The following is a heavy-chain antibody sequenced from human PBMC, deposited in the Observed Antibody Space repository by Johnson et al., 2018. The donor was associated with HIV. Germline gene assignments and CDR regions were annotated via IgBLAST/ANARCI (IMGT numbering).Heavy chain of an antibody. J-gene: IGHJ3*02. CDR3: AKESYRSSLWAFDI. V-gene: IGHV3-74*03. CDR2: IYNDGSRT. Sequence: VQLVESGGGVVQPGGSLRLSCAASGFAFRTYWMVWVRQVPGKRPVWVARIYNDGSRTTYADSVRGRFTISRDNAKYTVDLQMNSLRVEDTAVYYCAKESYRSSLWAFDIWGQGTMVTVSS. D-gene: IGHD6-6*01. CDR1: GFAFRTYW.